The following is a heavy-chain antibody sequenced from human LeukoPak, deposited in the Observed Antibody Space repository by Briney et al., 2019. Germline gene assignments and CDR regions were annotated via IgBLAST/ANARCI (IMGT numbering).Heavy chain of an antibody. Sequence: GGSLRLSCAASGFTFSRNWMHWVRQAPGKGLEWVSSISSSSTFIYYADSVKGRFTVSRDNANSSLFLQMSSLRDEDTAVYYCVRGSTSGLKSYYFDYWGQGALVTVSS. V-gene: IGHV3-21*01. CDR3: VRGSTSGLKSYYFDY. CDR2: ISSSSTFI. CDR1: GFTFSRNW. D-gene: IGHD6-6*01. J-gene: IGHJ4*02.